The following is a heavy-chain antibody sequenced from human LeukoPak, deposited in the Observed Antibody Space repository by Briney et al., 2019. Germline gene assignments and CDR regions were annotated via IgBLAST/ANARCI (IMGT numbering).Heavy chain of an antibody. CDR2: ISSSGSTI. Sequence: GGSLRLSCVASGFTFSSYEMNWVRQAPGKGLEWVSYISSSGSTIYYADSVKGRFTISRDNAKNSLYLQMNSLRAEDTAVYYCARSLTYYYDSSGYQFDYWGQGTLVTVSS. D-gene: IGHD3-22*01. V-gene: IGHV3-48*03. CDR1: GFTFSSYE. CDR3: ARSLTYYYDSSGYQFDY. J-gene: IGHJ4*02.